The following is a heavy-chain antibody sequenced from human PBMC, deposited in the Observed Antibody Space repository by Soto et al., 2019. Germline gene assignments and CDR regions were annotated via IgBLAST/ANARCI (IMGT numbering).Heavy chain of an antibody. D-gene: IGHD4-17*01. V-gene: IGHV2-26*01. CDR2: IFSNDEK. J-gene: IGHJ6*02. CDR3: ARNPNDYAGPLYFYGLDV. Sequence: DLEWLAHIFSNDEKSYSASLKSRLTISNDTSKSQVILTMTNMDPVDTATYVCARNPNDYAGPLYFYGLDVWGQGTTVTVSS.